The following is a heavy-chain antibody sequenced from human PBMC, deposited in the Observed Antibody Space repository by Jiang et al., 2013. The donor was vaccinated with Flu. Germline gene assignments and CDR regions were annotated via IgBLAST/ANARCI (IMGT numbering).Heavy chain of an antibody. CDR2: IVPFYGTT. J-gene: IGHJ6*02. CDR3: ARDRWYYASGSFTSYRFYGMDV. CDR1: GITSRSYA. Sequence: SGAEVKTPGSSVKVSCKTSGITSRSYAITWVRQAPGQGLEWMGEIVPFYGTTNYTEKMQGRVTITADKSTNTFYMELSGLRSEDTAVYYCARDRWYYASGSFTSYRFYGMDVWGQGTTVTVSS. V-gene: IGHV1-69*06. D-gene: IGHD3-10*01.